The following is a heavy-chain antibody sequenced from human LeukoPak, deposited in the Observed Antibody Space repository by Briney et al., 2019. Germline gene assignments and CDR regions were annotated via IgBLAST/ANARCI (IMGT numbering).Heavy chain of an antibody. CDR1: GFTFSGSA. J-gene: IGHJ4*02. D-gene: IGHD5-24*01. Sequence: GGSLRLSCAASGFTFSGSAMHWVRQASGKGLEWVGRIRSKANSYATAYAASVKGRFTISRDDSKNTAYLQMNSLKTEDTAVYYCTRRENDGYTTGDYWGQGTLVTVSS. CDR3: TRRENDGYTTGDY. V-gene: IGHV3-73*01. CDR2: IRSKANSYAT.